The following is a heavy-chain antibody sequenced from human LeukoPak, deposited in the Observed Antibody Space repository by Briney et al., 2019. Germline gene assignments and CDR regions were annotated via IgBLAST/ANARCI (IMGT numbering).Heavy chain of an antibody. J-gene: IGHJ5*02. V-gene: IGHV1-18*01. CDR1: GYTFTSYG. CDR2: ISAYNGNT. Sequence: ASVKVSCKASGYTFTSYGISWVRQAPGQGLEWMGWISAYNGNTNYAQKLQGRVTMTTDTSTSTAYMELRSLRSDDTAVYYCARDRAPPYCSGGSCYSDWFDPWGQGTLVTVSS. CDR3: ARDRAPPYCSGGSCYSDWFDP. D-gene: IGHD2-15*01.